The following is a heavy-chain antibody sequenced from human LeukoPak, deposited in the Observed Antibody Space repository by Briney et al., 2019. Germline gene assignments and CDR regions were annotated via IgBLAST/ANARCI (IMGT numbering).Heavy chain of an antibody. D-gene: IGHD2-2*01. J-gene: IGHJ6*02. CDR2: ISAYSGNT. V-gene: IGHV1-18*01. CDR1: GYTFTSYG. CDR3: ASQVVPAATDYYYYYGMDV. Sequence: ASVKVSCKASGYTFTSYGISWVRQAPGQGLEWMGWISAYSGNTNYAQKLQGRVTMTTDTSTSTAYMELRSLRSDDTAVYYCASQVVPAATDYYYYYGMDVWGQGTTVTVSS.